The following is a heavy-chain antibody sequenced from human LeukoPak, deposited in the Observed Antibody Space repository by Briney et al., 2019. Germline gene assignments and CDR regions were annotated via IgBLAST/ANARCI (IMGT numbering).Heavy chain of an antibody. CDR3: ATDAHCSGGSCYYYFDY. CDR1: GYTLTELS. CDR2: FDPEDGET. J-gene: IGHJ4*02. V-gene: IGHV1-24*01. D-gene: IGHD2-15*01. Sequence: ASVKVSFKVSGYTLTELSMHWVRQARGKGLEWRGGFDPEDGETIYAQNFQGRVTMTEDTSTDTAYMELSSLRSEDTAVYYCATDAHCSGGSCYYYFDYWGQGTLVTVSS.